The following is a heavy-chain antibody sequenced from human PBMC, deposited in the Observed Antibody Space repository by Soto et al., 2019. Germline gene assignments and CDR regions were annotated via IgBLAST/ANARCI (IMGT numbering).Heavy chain of an antibody. CDR1: GFTFSSYS. CDR2: ISSSSSTI. V-gene: IGHV3-48*01. J-gene: IGHJ5*02. D-gene: IGHD1-1*01. Sequence: EVQLVESGGGLVQPGGSLRLSCAASGFTFSSYSMNWVRQAPGKGLEWVSYISSSSSTIYYADSVKGRFTISRDNAKNSLYLQKNNLRGEDTAVYYCARESGYLNWFGPWGQGTLVTVSS. CDR3: ARESGYLNWFGP.